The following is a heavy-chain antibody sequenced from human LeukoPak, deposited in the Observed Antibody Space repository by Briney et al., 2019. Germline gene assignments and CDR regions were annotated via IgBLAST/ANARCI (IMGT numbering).Heavy chain of an antibody. Sequence: PGGSLRLSCAASGFTFSSYAMSWVRQAPGKGLEWVSAISGSGGSTYYADSVKGRFTISRDNSKNTLYLQMNSLRAEDTAVYYCAKDEADRTTVTGIFDYWGQGTLVTVSS. CDR2: ISGSGGST. D-gene: IGHD4-11*01. J-gene: IGHJ4*02. CDR1: GFTFSSYA. V-gene: IGHV3-23*01. CDR3: AKDEADRTTVTGIFDY.